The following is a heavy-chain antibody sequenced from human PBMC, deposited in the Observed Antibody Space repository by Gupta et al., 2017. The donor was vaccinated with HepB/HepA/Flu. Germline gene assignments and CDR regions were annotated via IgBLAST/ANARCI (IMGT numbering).Heavy chain of an antibody. Sequence: QVQLVESGGGVVRPGESLSLSCAAPGFTFSSFGMHRAPQAPGKGLAWVAFISSMDWLELITSREYKKYYADSVKGRLTISRDNSKNTLYLQMASLRAEDTAVYYCATDGPHRDINYWGQGTLVTVSS. CDR3: ATDGPHRDINY. V-gene: IGHV3-30*02. CDR1: GFTFSSFG. J-gene: IGHJ4*02. CDR2: ISSMDWLELITSREYKK. D-gene: IGHD5-24*01.